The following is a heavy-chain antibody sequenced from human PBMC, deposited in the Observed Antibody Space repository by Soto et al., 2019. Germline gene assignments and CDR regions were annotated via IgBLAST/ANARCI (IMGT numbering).Heavy chain of an antibody. V-gene: IGHV3-23*01. Sequence: GSLRLSCAASGFPLSTYGMTWVRQAPGKGLEWVSAITGTGGNTYYVDSVKGRFTSSRDNSENMLYLQVNSLRVEDTAVYYCARIRGYWYGLDVWGQGTTVTVSS. J-gene: IGHJ6*02. CDR2: ITGTGGNT. CDR3: ARIRGYWYGLDV. CDR1: GFPLSTYG.